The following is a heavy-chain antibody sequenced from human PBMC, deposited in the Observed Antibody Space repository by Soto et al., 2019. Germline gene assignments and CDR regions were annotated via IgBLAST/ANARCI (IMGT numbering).Heavy chain of an antibody. V-gene: IGHV3-7*05. CDR3: AREAV. CDR2: IKQDGSEQ. J-gene: IGHJ6*02. Sequence: EVQLVESGGGLVQPGGSLRLSCAASGFTFSGYWMSWVRQAPGKGLEWVANIKQDGSEQFYVDSVKGRFTISRDNAKNSLYLQMNGLRAEDTAVYYCAREAVWGQGTTVPVSS. CDR1: GFTFSGYW.